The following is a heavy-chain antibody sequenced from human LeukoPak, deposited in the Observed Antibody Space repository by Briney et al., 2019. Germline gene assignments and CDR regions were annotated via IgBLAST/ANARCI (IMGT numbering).Heavy chain of an antibody. CDR3: ARDHDYYDSSGNFDY. CDR2: ISSSSSYI. V-gene: IGHV3-21*01. Sequence: GGSLRLSXAASGFTFSSYSMNWVRHAPGKGLVWVLSISSSSSYIYYADSVKGRFTISRDNAKNSLYLQMSGLRAEDTAVYYCARDHDYYDSSGNFDYWGQGTLVTVSS. J-gene: IGHJ4*02. CDR1: GFTFSSYS. D-gene: IGHD3-22*01.